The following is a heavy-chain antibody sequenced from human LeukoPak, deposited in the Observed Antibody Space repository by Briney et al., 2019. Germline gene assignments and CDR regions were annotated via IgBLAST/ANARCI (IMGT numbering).Heavy chain of an antibody. Sequence: PSETLSLTCTVSAGFISSHYWSWIRQPPGKGLESIGYIYYSGSTNYNPSLKSRVTISIDTSKNQFSLKLTSVSAADTAVYYCARSGGYSFDLWGQGTLVTVSS. CDR1: AGFISSHY. CDR3: ARSGGYSFDL. V-gene: IGHV4-59*11. J-gene: IGHJ4*02. D-gene: IGHD1-26*01. CDR2: IYYSGST.